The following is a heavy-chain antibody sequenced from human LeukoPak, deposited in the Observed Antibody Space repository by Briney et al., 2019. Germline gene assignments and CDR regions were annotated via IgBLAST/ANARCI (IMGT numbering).Heavy chain of an antibody. CDR2: ISGSGGST. Sequence: GGSLRLSCAASGFTFSSYAMSWVRQAPGKGLEWVSAISGSGGSTYYADSVRGRFTISRDNSKNTLYLQMNSLRAEDTAVYYCAKDPTSSGWYENFDYWGQGTLVTVSS. D-gene: IGHD6-19*01. V-gene: IGHV3-23*01. CDR1: GFTFSSYA. CDR3: AKDPTSSGWYENFDY. J-gene: IGHJ4*02.